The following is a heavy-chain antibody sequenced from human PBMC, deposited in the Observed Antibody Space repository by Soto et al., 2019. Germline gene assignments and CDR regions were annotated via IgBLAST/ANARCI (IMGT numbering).Heavy chain of an antibody. D-gene: IGHD3-22*01. CDR2: IYYSGST. CDR3: ASVLYYDSSGYYYGNVDDV. Sequence: SATLRLTWTVSGGTISSGGYYWIWNRQHPRKGLEWIGYIYYSGSTYYNPSLKSRVTISVDTSKNQFSLKLSSVTAADTAVYYCASVLYYDSSGYYYGNVDDVWGQGTLVTVSS. CDR1: GGTISSGGYY. J-gene: IGHJ4*02. V-gene: IGHV4-30-4*08.